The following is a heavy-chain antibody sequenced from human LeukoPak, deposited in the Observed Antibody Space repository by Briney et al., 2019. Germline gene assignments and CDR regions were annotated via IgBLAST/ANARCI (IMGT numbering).Heavy chain of an antibody. CDR3: AKGGLRYFDWSLPNGGMDV. CDR1: GFTFSSYG. D-gene: IGHD3-9*01. V-gene: IGHV3-30*18. Sequence: PGGSLRLSCAASGFTFSSYGMHWVRQAPGKGLEWVAVISYDGSNKYYADSVKGRFTISRDNSKNTLYLQMNSLRAEDTAVYYCAKGGLRYFDWSLPNGGMDVWGQGTTVTVSS. J-gene: IGHJ6*02. CDR2: ISYDGSNK.